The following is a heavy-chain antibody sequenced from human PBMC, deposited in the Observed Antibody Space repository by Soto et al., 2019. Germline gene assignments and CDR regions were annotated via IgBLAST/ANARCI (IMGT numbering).Heavy chain of an antibody. CDR3: ARDTGSRQQLGPRYYYYYYGMDV. CDR1: GGTFSSYA. J-gene: IGHJ6*02. CDR2: IIPIFGTA. D-gene: IGHD6-13*01. Sequence: QVQLVQSGAEVKKPGSSVKVSCKASGGTFSSYAISWVRQAPGQGLEWMGGIIPIFGTANYAQKFQGRVTMTADESTSTAYMELSSLRSEDTAVYYWARDTGSRQQLGPRYYYYYYGMDVWGQGTTVTVSS. V-gene: IGHV1-69*01.